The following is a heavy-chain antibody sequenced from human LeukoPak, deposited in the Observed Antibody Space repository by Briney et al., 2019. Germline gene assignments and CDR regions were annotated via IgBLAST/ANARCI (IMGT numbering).Heavy chain of an antibody. V-gene: IGHV3-21*01. CDR1: GFTFSSYV. CDR2: ITAGGYI. Sequence: GGSLRLSCAASGFTFSSYVMSWVRQAPVKGLEWVSSITAGGYIDYADSVKGRFTISRDNAKNSLYLQMNSLRAEDTAVYYCARLLTSYYYMDVWGKGTTVTVSS. CDR3: ARLLTSYYYMDV. J-gene: IGHJ6*03.